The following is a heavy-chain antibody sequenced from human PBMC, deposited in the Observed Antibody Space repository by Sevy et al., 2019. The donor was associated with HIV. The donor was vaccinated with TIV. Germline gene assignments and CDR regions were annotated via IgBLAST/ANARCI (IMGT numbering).Heavy chain of an antibody. D-gene: IGHD6-19*01. V-gene: IGHV1-18*04. CDR2: ISAYNGNK. CDR3: ASGTLGIAVAGLDY. J-gene: IGHJ4*02. Sequence: ASVKVSCKASGYTFTSYGISWVRQAPGQGLEWMGWISAYNGNKNYAQKLQGRVTMTTDTSTSTAYMGLRSLRSDDTAVYDCASGTLGIAVAGLDYWGQGILVTVSS. CDR1: GYTFTSYG.